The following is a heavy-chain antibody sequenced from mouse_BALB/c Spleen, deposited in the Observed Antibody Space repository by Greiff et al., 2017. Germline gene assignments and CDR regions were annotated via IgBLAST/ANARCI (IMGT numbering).Heavy chain of an antibody. J-gene: IGHJ1*01. CDR2: INPSNGGT. CDR1: GYTFTSYY. Sequence: QVQLQQPGAELVKPGASVKLSCKASGYTFTSYYMYWVKQRPGQGLEWIGGINPSNGGTNFNEKFKSKATLTVDKSSSTAYMQLSSLTSEDSAVYYCTIAYGNYELPWYFDVWGAGTTVTVSS. D-gene: IGHD2-10*02. V-gene: IGHV1S81*02. CDR3: TIAYGNYELPWYFDV.